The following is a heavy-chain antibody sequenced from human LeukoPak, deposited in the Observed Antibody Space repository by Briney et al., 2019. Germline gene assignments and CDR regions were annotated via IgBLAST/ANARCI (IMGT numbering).Heavy chain of an antibody. Sequence: SETLSLTCAVYGGSFSCYYWSWIRQPPGKGLEWIGEINHSGSTNYNPSLKSRVTISVDTSKNQFSLKLSSVTAADTAVYYCARGPPYCSGGSCYSLEDYWGQGTLVTVSS. J-gene: IGHJ4*02. CDR1: GGSFSCYY. CDR3: ARGPPYCSGGSCYSLEDY. D-gene: IGHD2-15*01. CDR2: INHSGST. V-gene: IGHV4-34*01.